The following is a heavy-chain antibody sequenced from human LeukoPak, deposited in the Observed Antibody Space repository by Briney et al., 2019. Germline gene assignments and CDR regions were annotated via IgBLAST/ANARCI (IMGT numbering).Heavy chain of an antibody. CDR2: ISGSGGST. CDR1: GFTFSSYA. D-gene: IGHD6-19*01. CDR3: AKDAYSSGEGVLFWFDP. V-gene: IGHV3-23*01. Sequence: GGSLRLSCAASGFTFSSYAMSWVRQAPGKGLEWVSAISGSGGSTYYADSVKGRFTISRDNSKNTLYLQMNSLRAEDTAVYYCAKDAYSSGEGVLFWFDPWDQGTLVTVSS. J-gene: IGHJ5*02.